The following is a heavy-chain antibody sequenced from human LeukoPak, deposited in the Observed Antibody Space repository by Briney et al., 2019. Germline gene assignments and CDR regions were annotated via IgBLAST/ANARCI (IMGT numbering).Heavy chain of an antibody. Sequence: GESLKISCKGSGYRFTSYWITWVRQVPGKGLEWMGTIDPSDSYSNYSPSFQGHVTISTDKSSSTAYLQWSSLKASDTAIYYCARRLSSGSCPLFLDAFDIWGQGTKVTVSS. CDR3: ARRLSSGSCPLFLDAFDI. CDR1: GYRFTSYW. J-gene: IGHJ3*02. V-gene: IGHV5-10-1*01. D-gene: IGHD1-26*01. CDR2: IDPSDSYS.